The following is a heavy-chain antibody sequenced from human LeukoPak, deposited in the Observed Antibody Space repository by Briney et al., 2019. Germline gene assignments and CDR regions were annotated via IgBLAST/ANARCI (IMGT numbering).Heavy chain of an antibody. CDR3: ARGKVDDSSGHLYWGAYYYYGMDV. CDR1: GGSISSYY. Sequence: SETLSLTCTVSGGSISSYYWSWIRQPPGKGLEWIGYIYYSGSTNYNPSLKSRVTISVDTSKNQFSLKLSSVTAADTAVYYCARGKVDDSSGHLYWGAYYYYGMDVWGQGTTVTVSS. V-gene: IGHV4-59*01. J-gene: IGHJ6*02. CDR2: IYYSGST. D-gene: IGHD3-22*01.